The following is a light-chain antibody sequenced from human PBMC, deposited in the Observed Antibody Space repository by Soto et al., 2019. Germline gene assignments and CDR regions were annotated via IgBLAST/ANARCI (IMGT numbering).Light chain of an antibody. CDR3: QQYGSAPHT. CDR1: QSVSSSY. V-gene: IGKV3-20*01. CDR2: GAS. Sequence: EIVLTQSPGTLSLSPGERATLSCRASQSVSSSYLAWYQQKPGQAPRLLIYGASSRATGIPDRCSGSASGTEFTLTIRRLEPEDFAVYYCQQYGSAPHTFGQGTKLEIK. J-gene: IGKJ2*01.